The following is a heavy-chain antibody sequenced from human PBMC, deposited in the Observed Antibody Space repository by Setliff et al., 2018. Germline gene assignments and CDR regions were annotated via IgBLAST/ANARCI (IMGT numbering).Heavy chain of an antibody. Sequence: SETLSLTCTVSGDSITSGSVYWSWIRQPAGKGLEWIGRIFPTGTTNYNPDLKSRVTMSVDTSKKRFSLMLRSVTAADTAIYYCARQRVVVGAPSWFDPWGQGTLVTVSS. CDR1: GDSITSGSVY. CDR2: IFPTGTT. D-gene: IGHD2-15*01. V-gene: IGHV4-61*02. J-gene: IGHJ5*02. CDR3: ARQRVVVGAPSWFDP.